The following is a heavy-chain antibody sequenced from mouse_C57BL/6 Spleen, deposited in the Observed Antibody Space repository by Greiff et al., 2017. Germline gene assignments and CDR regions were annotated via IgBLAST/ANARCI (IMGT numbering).Heavy chain of an antibody. Sequence: QVQLQQPGAELVRPGSSVKLSCKASGYTFTSYWMDWVKQRPGQGLEWIGNIYPSDSETHYNQKFKDKATLTVDKSSSTAYMQLSSLTSEDSAVYYCARDYGSSLWYFDVWDTGTTVTVSS. D-gene: IGHD1-1*01. CDR2: IYPSDSET. V-gene: IGHV1-61*01. CDR3: ARDYGSSLWYFDV. J-gene: IGHJ1*03. CDR1: GYTFTSYW.